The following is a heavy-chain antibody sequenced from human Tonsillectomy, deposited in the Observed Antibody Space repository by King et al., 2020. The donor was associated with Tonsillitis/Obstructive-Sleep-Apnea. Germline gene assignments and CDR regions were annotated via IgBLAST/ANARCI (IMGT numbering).Heavy chain of an antibody. CDR1: GFTFGDYA. J-gene: IGHJ6*02. Sequence: VQLVESGGGLVQPGRSLRLSCTASGFTFGDYAVNWVRQAPGKGLEWVGFIRSKAYGGTTEYAASVKGRFTISRDDSKSIAYLQMNSLKTDDTAVYYCTRDRSLFYGDYVGGMDVWGQGITVTVSS. CDR3: TRDRSLFYGDYVGGMDV. V-gene: IGHV3-49*04. CDR2: IRSKAYGGTT. D-gene: IGHD4-17*01.